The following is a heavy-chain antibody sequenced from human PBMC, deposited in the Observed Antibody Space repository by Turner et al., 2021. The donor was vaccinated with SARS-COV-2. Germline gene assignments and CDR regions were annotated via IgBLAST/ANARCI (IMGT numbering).Heavy chain of an antibody. CDR2: ISSSSSYI. CDR1: EITFSSYS. V-gene: IGHV3-21*01. Sequence: EVQLVESGGGLVKPGGSLRLPCVDSEITFSSYSMNWVRQAPGKGLEWVSSISSSSSYIYYADSVKGRFTISRDNAKNSLYLQMNSLRAEDTAVYYCARDCSIPSCEAWGQGTLVTVSS. CDR3: ARDCSIPSCEA. D-gene: IGHD2-2*01. J-gene: IGHJ5*02.